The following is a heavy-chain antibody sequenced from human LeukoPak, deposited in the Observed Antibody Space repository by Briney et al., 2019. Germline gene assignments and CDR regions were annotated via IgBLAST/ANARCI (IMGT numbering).Heavy chain of an antibody. CDR1: GGTFSSYA. J-gene: IGHJ6*03. D-gene: IGHD3-10*01. V-gene: IGHV1-69*13. CDR2: IIPIFGTA. Sequence: ASVKVSCKSSGGTFSSYAISWVRQPPGQGLELMGGIIPIFGTANYAQKFQGRVTITADQSPSTAYMELSSLRSEDPAVYYCARAHYYGSGSYGFNYYYYMDVWGKGTTVTVSS. CDR3: ARAHYYGSGSYGFNYYYYMDV.